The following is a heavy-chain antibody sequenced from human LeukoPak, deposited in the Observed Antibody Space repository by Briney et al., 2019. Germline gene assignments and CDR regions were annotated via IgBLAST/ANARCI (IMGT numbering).Heavy chain of an antibody. Sequence: PPGGSLRLSCAASGFTFSSYEMNWVRQAPGKGLEWVSYISGSGSIIYYADSVKGRFAISRDNAKDSLYLQMNSLRVEDTAVYYCARGPGTAAPGTRNFDYWGQGTLVTVST. V-gene: IGHV3-48*03. CDR3: ARGPGTAAPGTRNFDY. D-gene: IGHD6-13*01. CDR2: ISGSGSII. J-gene: IGHJ4*02. CDR1: GFTFSSYE.